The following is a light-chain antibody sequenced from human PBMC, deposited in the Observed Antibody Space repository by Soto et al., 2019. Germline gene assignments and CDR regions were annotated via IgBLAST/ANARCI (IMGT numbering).Light chain of an antibody. CDR3: SSYAGSNIYV. Sequence: QSVLTQPPSASGSPGQSITISCTGTSSDVGAFNYVSWYQQHPGKAPKLMIFEINKRPSGVPDRFSGSKSGNTASLTVSGLQTEDEADYYCSSYAGSNIYVFGSGTKV. CDR1: SSDVGAFNY. J-gene: IGLJ1*01. CDR2: EIN. V-gene: IGLV2-8*01.